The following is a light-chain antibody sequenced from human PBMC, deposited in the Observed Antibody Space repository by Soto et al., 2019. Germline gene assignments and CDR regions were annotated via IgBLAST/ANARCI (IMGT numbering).Light chain of an antibody. CDR2: EVS. Sequence: QSALTQPASASGSPGQSITIFCTGSSSDVGGYNFVSWYQQHPGKAPKLMIYEVSKRPSGVSNRFSGSKSGNTASLTISGLQAEDEADYYCTSYSTSNSYVFGAGTKVTVL. CDR1: SSDVGGYNF. V-gene: IGLV2-14*01. CDR3: TSYSTSNSYV. J-gene: IGLJ1*01.